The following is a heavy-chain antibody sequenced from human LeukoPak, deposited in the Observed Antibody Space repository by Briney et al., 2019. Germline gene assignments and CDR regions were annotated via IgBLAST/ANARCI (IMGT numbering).Heavy chain of an antibody. CDR2: IYYSGST. CDR3: ARGVRYLDWLLPYYFDY. Sequence: SETLSLTCTVSGGSISSYYWSWIRQPPGKGLEWIGYIYYSGSTNYNPSLKSRVTISVDTSKNQFSLKLSSVTAADTAVYYCARGVRYLDWLLPYYFDYWGQGTLVTVSS. V-gene: IGHV4-59*01. J-gene: IGHJ4*02. CDR1: GGSISSYY. D-gene: IGHD3-9*01.